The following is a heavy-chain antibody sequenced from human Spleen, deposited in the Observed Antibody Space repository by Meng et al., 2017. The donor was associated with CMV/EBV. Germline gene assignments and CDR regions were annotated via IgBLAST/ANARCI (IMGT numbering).Heavy chain of an antibody. Sequence: ASVKVSCKASGYTFSNYGITWVRQAPGQGLEWMGWITTYNGDTTYAQKFQGRVTVTTDTSTSTAYMELRSLTSDDTAVYYCGRGRLGYCSGGSCYSWGQGTLVTVSS. D-gene: IGHD2-15*01. CDR3: GRGRLGYCSGGSCYS. CDR2: ITTYNGDT. J-gene: IGHJ4*02. CDR1: GYTFSNYG. V-gene: IGHV1-18*01.